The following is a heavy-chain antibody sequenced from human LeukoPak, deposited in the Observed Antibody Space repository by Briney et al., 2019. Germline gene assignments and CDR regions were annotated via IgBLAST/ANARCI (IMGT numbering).Heavy chain of an antibody. CDR2: RSPYSGKT. V-gene: IGHV1-8*01. CDR3: ARRYASGHMDV. Sequence: GASVKVSCKTSGCSFISHDINWVRQAAGQGREGMGWRSPYSGKTGYAQKFQGRVTMIRDTSISTLYMELRRLRSDDTAVYYCARRYASGHMDVWGKGTTVIISS. CDR1: GCSFISHD. J-gene: IGHJ6*04. D-gene: IGHD3-10*01.